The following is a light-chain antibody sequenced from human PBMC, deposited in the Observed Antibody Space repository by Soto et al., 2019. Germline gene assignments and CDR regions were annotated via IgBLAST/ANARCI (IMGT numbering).Light chain of an antibody. CDR1: QDISNY. Sequence: DIQMTQSPSSLSASVADRVTITCQASQDISNYLNWYQQKPGKAPKLLIYDASNMEPGVTSRFSGSGTGTDVTFTISSLQPEDIATYYCQQYDNLYTFGQGSKRESK. CDR3: QQYDNLYT. J-gene: IGKJ2*01. V-gene: IGKV1-33*01. CDR2: DAS.